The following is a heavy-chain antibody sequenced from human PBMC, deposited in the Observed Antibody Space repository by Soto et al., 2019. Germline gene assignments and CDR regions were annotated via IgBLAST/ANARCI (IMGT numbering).Heavy chain of an antibody. Sequence: EVQLVESGGGLVKPGGSLRLSCAASGFTFSSYSMNWVRQAPGKGLEWVSSISSSSSYIYYADSVKGRFTISRDNAKNSLYLQMNSLRAEDTAVYYCARAGGGDWYYFDYWGQGILVTVSS. CDR3: ARAGGGDWYYFDY. J-gene: IGHJ4*02. CDR2: ISSSSSYI. V-gene: IGHV3-21*01. CDR1: GFTFSSYS. D-gene: IGHD3-16*01.